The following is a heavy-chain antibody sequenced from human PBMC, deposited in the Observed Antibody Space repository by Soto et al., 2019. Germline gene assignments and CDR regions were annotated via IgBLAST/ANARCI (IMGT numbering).Heavy chain of an antibody. CDR2: ISYDGTDE. J-gene: IGHJ4*02. CDR3: AIQESDWYDRFDY. Sequence: QVQLVESGGGVVQPGRSLRLSCAASGFSFSSYGMHWVRQAPGKGLEWVAMISYDGTDEYYADSVKGRFTISRDNSRNAGYRPMNSLRAEDTAVYYCAIQESDWYDRFDYWGQGTLVTVSS. D-gene: IGHD1-1*01. V-gene: IGHV3-30*03. CDR1: GFSFSSYG.